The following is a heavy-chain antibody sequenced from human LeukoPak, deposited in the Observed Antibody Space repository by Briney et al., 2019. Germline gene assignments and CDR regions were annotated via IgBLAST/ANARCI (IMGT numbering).Heavy chain of an antibody. CDR1: GFTFSSYG. V-gene: IGHV3-30*02. Sequence: GGSLRLPCAASGFTFSSYGMHWVRQAPGKGLEWVAFIRYDGSNKYYADSVKGRFTISRDNSKNTLYLQMNSLRAEDTAVYYCASVAKYGSGSVFDYWGQGTLVTVSS. CDR2: IRYDGSNK. D-gene: IGHD3-10*01. J-gene: IGHJ4*02. CDR3: ASVAKYGSGSVFDY.